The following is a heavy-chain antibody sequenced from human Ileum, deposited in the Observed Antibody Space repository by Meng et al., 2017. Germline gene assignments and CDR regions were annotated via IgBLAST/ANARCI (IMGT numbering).Heavy chain of an antibody. CDR3: ARGTPGRSYSDY. Sequence: VQPVQSGPEVKNPGASGKVSCKASDYTFTGYGVSWVRRAPGQGLEWMAWLGAHDGDTSHAPKFQGRVTVSADRPTATAYMELRSLRSDDTAVYYCARGTPGRSYSDYWGQGTLVTVSS. V-gene: IGHV1-18*01. CDR1: DYTFTGYG. CDR2: LGAHDGDT. D-gene: IGHD3-10*01. J-gene: IGHJ4*02.